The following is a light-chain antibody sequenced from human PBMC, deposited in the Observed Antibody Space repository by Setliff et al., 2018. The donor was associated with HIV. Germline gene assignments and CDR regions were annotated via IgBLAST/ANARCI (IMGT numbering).Light chain of an antibody. J-gene: IGLJ1*01. Sequence: LTQPASVSGSPGQSITISCTGISSDVGGYYSVSWCQQHPGKAPKLMIYDVINRPSGVSNRFSGSRSGNTASLTISGLQVEDEADYYCSSYTTSSTLYVFGPGTKVTVL. CDR2: DVI. CDR3: SSYTTSSTLYV. V-gene: IGLV2-14*03. CDR1: SSDVGGYYS.